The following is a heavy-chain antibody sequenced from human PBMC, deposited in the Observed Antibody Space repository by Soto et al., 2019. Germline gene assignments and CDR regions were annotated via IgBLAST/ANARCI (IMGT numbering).Heavy chain of an antibody. Sequence: PGGSLRLSCAASGFTFSSYAMHWVRQAPGKGLEWVAVISYDGSNKYYADSVKGRFTISRDNSKNTLYLQMNSLRAEDTAVYYCARDYFKLVKQQLVYYWGQGTLVTVSS. J-gene: IGHJ4*02. D-gene: IGHD6-13*01. CDR1: GFTFSSYA. CDR3: ARDYFKLVKQQLVYY. CDR2: ISYDGSNK. V-gene: IGHV3-30-3*01.